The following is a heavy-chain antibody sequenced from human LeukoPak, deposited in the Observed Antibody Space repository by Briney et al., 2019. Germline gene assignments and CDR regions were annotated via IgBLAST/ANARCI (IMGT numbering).Heavy chain of an antibody. J-gene: IGHJ4*02. CDR3: ARVNSDSSGYYYFDY. CDR2: INPNSGGT. CDR1: GYTFTGYY. Sequence: ASVKVSCKASGYTFTGYYMHWVRQAPGQGLEWMGWINPNSGGTNYAQKFQGRVTMTRDTSISTAYMELSRLRSDDTAVYYCARVNSDSSGYYYFDYWGPGTLVTVSS. D-gene: IGHD3-22*01. V-gene: IGHV1-2*02.